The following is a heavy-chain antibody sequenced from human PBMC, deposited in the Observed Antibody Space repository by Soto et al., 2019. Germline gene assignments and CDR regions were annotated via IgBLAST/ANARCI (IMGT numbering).Heavy chain of an antibody. Sequence: GGSLRLSCAASGFTFSSYGMHWVRQAPGKGLEWVAVISYDGSNKYYADSVKGRFTISRDNSKNTLYLQMNSLRAEDTAVYYCAKDRMGGAFDYWGQGTLVTVSS. CDR1: GFTFSSYG. D-gene: IGHD2-21*01. V-gene: IGHV3-30*18. J-gene: IGHJ4*02. CDR2: ISYDGSNK. CDR3: AKDRMGGAFDY.